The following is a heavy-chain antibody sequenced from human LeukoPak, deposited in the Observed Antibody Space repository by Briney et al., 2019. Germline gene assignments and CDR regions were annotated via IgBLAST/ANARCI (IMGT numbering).Heavy chain of an antibody. V-gene: IGHV1-46*01. J-gene: IGHJ5*02. CDR2: INPSGGSP. CDR3: ARGGQVAPQPGNWFDP. D-gene: IGHD2-2*01. Sequence: ASVKVSCKAYGHTFISNYLNWVRQAPGQGLEWVGIINPSGGSPSYAQKFQGRVTMTRDMSTSTVYMTLSSLKSEDTAVYYCARGGQVAPQPGNWFDPWGQGTLVTVSS. CDR1: GHTFISNY.